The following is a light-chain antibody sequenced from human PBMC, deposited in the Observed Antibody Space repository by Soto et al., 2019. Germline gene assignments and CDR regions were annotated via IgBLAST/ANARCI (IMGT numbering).Light chain of an antibody. Sequence: QSVLTQPASVSESPGQSISISCGGGRNDIGTYNLVSWYQQHPGKAPKLIIYEGNKRPSGGSNRFSGSRSGNTASLTISGLQAEDEADYYCCSYPDGSSLLSGGWTKLTVL. CDR3: CSYPDGSSLL. CDR1: RNDIGTYNL. V-gene: IGLV2-23*01. CDR2: EGN. J-gene: IGLJ3*02.